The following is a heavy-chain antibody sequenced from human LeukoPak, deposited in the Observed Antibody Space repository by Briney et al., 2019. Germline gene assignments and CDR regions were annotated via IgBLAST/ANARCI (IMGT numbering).Heavy chain of an antibody. CDR1: GGSISSYY. J-gene: IGHJ4*02. D-gene: IGHD6-13*01. CDR2: IYTSGST. CDR3: ARDNGGIAASYYFDY. Sequence: SETLSLTCTASGGSISSYYWSWIRQPAGKGLEWIVRIYTSGSTNYNPSLQSRVTMSVDTSKNQFSLKLSSVTAADTAVYYCARDNGGIAASYYFDYWGQGTLVTVSS. V-gene: IGHV4-4*07.